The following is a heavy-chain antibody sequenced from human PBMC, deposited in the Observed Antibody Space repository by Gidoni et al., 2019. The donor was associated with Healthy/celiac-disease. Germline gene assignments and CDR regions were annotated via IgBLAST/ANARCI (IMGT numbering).Heavy chain of an antibody. CDR2: IYPGDSDT. J-gene: IGHJ6*02. D-gene: IGHD5-12*01. V-gene: IGHV5-51*01. Sequence: EVQLVQSGAEVKKPGESLKISCKGSGYSFTSHWIGWVRQMPGKGLEWMGIIYPGDSDTRYSPSFQGQVTISADKSISTAYLQWSSLKASDTAMYYCARQLQEMATISGVYYYGMDVWGQGTTVTVSS. CDR3: ARQLQEMATISGVYYYGMDV. CDR1: GYSFTSHW.